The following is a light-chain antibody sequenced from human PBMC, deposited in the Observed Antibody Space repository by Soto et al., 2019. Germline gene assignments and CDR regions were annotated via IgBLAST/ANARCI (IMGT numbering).Light chain of an antibody. CDR1: QCISSY. Sequence: AIRMTQSPSSLSASTGDRVTITCRASQCISSYLAWYQQKPGKAPKLLIYAASTLQSGVPSRFSGSGSGTDFTLTISCLQSEDFGTYYFQQYYSYPLTFGGRTKVNI. J-gene: IGKJ4*02. V-gene: IGKV1-8*01. CDR3: QQYYSYPLT. CDR2: AAS.